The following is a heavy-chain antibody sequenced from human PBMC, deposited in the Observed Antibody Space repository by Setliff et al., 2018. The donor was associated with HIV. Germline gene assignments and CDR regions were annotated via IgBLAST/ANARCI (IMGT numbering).Heavy chain of an antibody. CDR2: ITSSGTTT. D-gene: IGHD3-10*01. CDR3: AIIRVNGSPY. Sequence: GESLKISCAASGFSFSDYYMTWVRQAPGRGLEWVSYITSSGTTTLYGDSMRGRFTASRDNAESSMYLQMNNLRAEDTAVYYCAIIRVNGSPYWGQGTPVTVSS. V-gene: IGHV3-11*04. CDR1: GFSFSDYY. J-gene: IGHJ4*02.